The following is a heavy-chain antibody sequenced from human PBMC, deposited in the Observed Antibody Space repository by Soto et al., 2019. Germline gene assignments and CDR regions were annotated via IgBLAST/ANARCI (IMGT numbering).Heavy chain of an antibody. CDR1: GFTFNAFG. J-gene: IGHJ4*02. CDR3: AKSPNFYCSSYHCYKYYFDY. Sequence: RSLRLSGAASGFTFNAFGMHWVRHAAGTGLERVAVISYYGSDKYYSDSVRGRFTISRDNSMNTLYLQMNSLRTEDTAVYYCAKSPNFYCSSYHCYKYYFDYWGQGTLVTVSS. V-gene: IGHV3-30*18. D-gene: IGHD2-2*01. CDR2: ISYYGSDK.